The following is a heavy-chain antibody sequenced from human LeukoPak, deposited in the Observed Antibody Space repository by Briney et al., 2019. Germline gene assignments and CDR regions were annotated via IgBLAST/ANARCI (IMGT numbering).Heavy chain of an antibody. D-gene: IGHD6-13*01. J-gene: IGHJ4*02. V-gene: IGHV3-7*01. CDR2: INQDGSDK. CDR1: GFTFGSFW. Sequence: GGSLRLSCTASGFTFGSFWMTWVRQSPGKGLEWVAHINQDGSDKYYVDSLKGRFTISRGNAKNSLYLQMNSLRAEDTAVYYCARGGYTTSYFWVYWGQGTRVTVSS. CDR3: ARGGYTTSYFWVY.